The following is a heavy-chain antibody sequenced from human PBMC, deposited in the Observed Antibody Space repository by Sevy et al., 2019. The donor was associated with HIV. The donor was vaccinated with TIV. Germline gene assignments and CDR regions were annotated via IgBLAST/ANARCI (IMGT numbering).Heavy chain of an antibody. CDR3: ARDSDNYDILTGYYPFDY. Sequence: ASVKVSCKASGYTFTSDYMHWVRQAPGQGLEWMVIINPSGGSTSYAQKFQGRVTMTRDTSTSTVYMELSSLRSEDTAVYYCARDSDNYDILTGYYPFDYWGQGTLVTVSS. D-gene: IGHD3-9*01. CDR1: GYTFTSDY. CDR2: INPSGGST. J-gene: IGHJ4*02. V-gene: IGHV1-46*01.